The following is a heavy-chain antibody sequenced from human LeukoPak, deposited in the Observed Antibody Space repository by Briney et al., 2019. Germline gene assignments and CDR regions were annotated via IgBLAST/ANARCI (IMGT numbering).Heavy chain of an antibody. CDR3: AKNGSGTSRAFDV. J-gene: IGHJ3*01. CDR1: GFTFSSSA. CDR2: ISGSGGVT. V-gene: IGHV3-23*01. D-gene: IGHD3-10*01. Sequence: GGSLRLSCAASGFTFSSSAMSWVRQAPGKGLEWVSAISGSGGVTYYRDSVKGRFTVSRDTSKNTLYLQMNSLRAEDTALYYCAKNGSGTSRAFDVWGQGTMVTVSS.